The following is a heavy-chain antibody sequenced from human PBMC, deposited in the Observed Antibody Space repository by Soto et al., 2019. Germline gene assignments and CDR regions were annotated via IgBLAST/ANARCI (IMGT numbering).Heavy chain of an antibody. Sequence: EVQLVESGGGLVKPGGSLRLSCAASGFTFSSYSMNWVRQAPGTGLEWVSSISSSSSYIYYADSVKGRFTISRDNAKNSLYLQMNSRRAEDTAVYYCARSADCSSTSCPSGWFDPWGQGTLVTVSS. J-gene: IGHJ5*02. CDR1: GFTFSSYS. CDR3: ARSADCSSTSCPSGWFDP. V-gene: IGHV3-21*01. CDR2: ISSSSSYI. D-gene: IGHD2-2*01.